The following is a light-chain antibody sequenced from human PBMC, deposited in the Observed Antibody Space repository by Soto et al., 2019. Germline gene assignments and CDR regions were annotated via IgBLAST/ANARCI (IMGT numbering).Light chain of an antibody. CDR1: QRVSNNY. Sequence: EIVMTQSPGTLSLSPGERATLSCRASQRVSNNYLAWYQQKPGQAPRLLIYGASNRATGIPDRFSGSGSGTDFTLTISRLEPEDFAVYYCQQYGRSSWTFGQGTKVDIK. CDR3: QQYGRSSWT. V-gene: IGKV3-20*01. J-gene: IGKJ1*01. CDR2: GAS.